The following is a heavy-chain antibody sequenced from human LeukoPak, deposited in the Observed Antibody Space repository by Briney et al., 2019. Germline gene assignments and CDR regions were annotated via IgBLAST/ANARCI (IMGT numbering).Heavy chain of an antibody. D-gene: IGHD6-19*01. CDR1: GFTFSSYG. J-gene: IGHJ4*02. Sequence: GGSLRLSCAASGFTFSSYGMHWVRQAPGKGLEWVAVISYDGSNKYYADSVKGRFTISRDNSKNTLYLQMNSLRAEDTAVYYCAKVPVRHSSGWTPVDYWGQGTLVTVSS. CDR3: AKVPVRHSSGWTPVDY. V-gene: IGHV3-30*18. CDR2: ISYDGSNK.